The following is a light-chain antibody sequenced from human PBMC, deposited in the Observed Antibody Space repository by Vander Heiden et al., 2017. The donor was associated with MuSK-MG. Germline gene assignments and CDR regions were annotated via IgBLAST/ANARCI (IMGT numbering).Light chain of an antibody. Sequence: QSALTQPASVSGSPGQSVTLSCSGTSSDFGDYNFVSWYQQLPGKAPKLIIYDVTPRPSGISNRFSGSKSGSTASLTISGLQAEDEADYYCSSYTTTSSLVFGGGTKLTVL. CDR3: SSYTTTSSLV. CDR1: SSDFGDYNF. J-gene: IGLJ3*02. V-gene: IGLV2-14*03. CDR2: DVT.